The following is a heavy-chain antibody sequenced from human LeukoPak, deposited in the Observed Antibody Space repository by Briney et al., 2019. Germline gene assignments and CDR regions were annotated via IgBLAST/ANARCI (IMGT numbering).Heavy chain of an antibody. D-gene: IGHD1-26*01. J-gene: IGHJ6*03. CDR1: GFTFSSYG. CDR2: ISGSGGST. V-gene: IGHV3-23*01. CDR3: AKRSGSFSGGSYMDV. Sequence: GGTLRLSCAASGFTFSSYGMSWVRQAPGRGLEWVSAISGSGGSTYYADSVKGRFTISRDNSKNSLYLQMHSLRAEDTAVYYCAKRSGSFSGGSYMDVWGKGTTVTISS.